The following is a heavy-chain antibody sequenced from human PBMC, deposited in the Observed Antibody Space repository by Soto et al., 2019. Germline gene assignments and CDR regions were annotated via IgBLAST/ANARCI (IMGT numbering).Heavy chain of an antibody. Sequence: QVQLQESGPGLVKPSGTLSLTCAVSSGSIRSSNWWSWVRQPPGKGLEWIGEIYHSGSTNYNPSLKSRVTISVDKSKNQFSLKLSSGTAADTAVYYFGRKGARSSWGVDYWGQGTLVTVSS. CDR2: IYHSGST. CDR1: SGSIRSSNW. CDR3: GRKGARSSWGVDY. D-gene: IGHD6-13*01. V-gene: IGHV4-4*02. J-gene: IGHJ4*02.